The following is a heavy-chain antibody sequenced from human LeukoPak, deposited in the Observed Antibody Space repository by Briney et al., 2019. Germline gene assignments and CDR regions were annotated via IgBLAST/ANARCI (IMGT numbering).Heavy chain of an antibody. Sequence: GGSLRLSCAASGFTFSSYSMNWVRQAPGKGLEWVSSISSSSSYIYYADSVKGRFTISRDNAKNSLYLQMNSLRAEDTAVYYCASKERKAAAANGSYWGQGTLVTVSS. V-gene: IGHV3-21*01. CDR1: GFTFSSYS. CDR2: ISSSSSYI. D-gene: IGHD6-13*01. J-gene: IGHJ4*02. CDR3: ASKERKAAAANGSY.